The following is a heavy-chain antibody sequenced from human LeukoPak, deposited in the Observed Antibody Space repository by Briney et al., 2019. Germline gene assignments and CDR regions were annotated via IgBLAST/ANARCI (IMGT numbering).Heavy chain of an antibody. CDR1: GYTFTSYS. V-gene: IGHV1-18*01. CDR2: ISAYNGNT. Sequence: ASVKVSCKASGYTFTSYSISWVRQAPGQGLEWMGWISAYNGNTNYAQKLQGRVTMTTDTSTSTAYMELRSLRSDDTAVYYCARDIVVVPAALGYAFDIWGQGTMVTVSS. J-gene: IGHJ3*02. CDR3: ARDIVVVPAALGYAFDI. D-gene: IGHD2-2*01.